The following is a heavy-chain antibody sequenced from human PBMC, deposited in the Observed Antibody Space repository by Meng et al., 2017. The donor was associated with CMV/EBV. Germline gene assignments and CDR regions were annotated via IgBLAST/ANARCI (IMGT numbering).Heavy chain of an antibody. CDR2: IKSKTDGGTT. D-gene: IGHD2-2*02. Sequence: GESLKISCAASGFTFSNAWMSWVRQAPGKGLEWVGRIKSKTDGGTTDYAAPVKGRFTIPRDDSKNTLYLQMNSLKTEDTAVYYCTTEETYCSSTSCYTGSYYYYGMDVWGQGTTVTVSS. CDR1: GFTFSNAW. CDR3: TTEETYCSSTSCYTGSYYYYGMDV. J-gene: IGHJ6*02. V-gene: IGHV3-15*01.